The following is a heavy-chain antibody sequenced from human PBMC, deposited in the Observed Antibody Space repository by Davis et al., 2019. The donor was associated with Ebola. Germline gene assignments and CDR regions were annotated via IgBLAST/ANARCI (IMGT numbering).Heavy chain of an antibody. CDR1: GFTFSRSW. J-gene: IGHJ4*02. CDR2: ISWNSGSI. V-gene: IGHV3-9*01. Sequence: SLKISCLASGFTFSRSWMHWVRQAPGKGLEWVSGISWNSGSIGYADSVKGRFTISRDNAKNSLYLQLNTLRDEDTAVYFCVSAGRDHWGQGTLVTVSS. CDR3: VSAGRDH.